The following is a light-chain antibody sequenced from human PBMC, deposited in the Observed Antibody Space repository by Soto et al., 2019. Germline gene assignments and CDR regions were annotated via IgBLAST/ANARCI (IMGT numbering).Light chain of an antibody. CDR2: TND. V-gene: IGLV1-44*01. J-gene: IGLJ1*01. CDR1: TSNIGTNT. CDR3: ATWDDSVYV. Sequence: QSVLTQPPSASGTPGQRVILSCSGSTSNIGTNTVNWFQHVPGSAPKLLIYTNDQRPSGVPDRFSGSRSGTSASLAISGLQSEDEADYYCATWDDSVYVFGTGTKLTVL.